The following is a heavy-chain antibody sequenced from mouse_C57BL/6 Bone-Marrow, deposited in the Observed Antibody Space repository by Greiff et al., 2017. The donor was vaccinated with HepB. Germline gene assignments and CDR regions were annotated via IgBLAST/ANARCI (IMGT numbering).Heavy chain of an antibody. J-gene: IGHJ1*03. V-gene: IGHV1-81*01. CDR3: ARKTENWYFDV. CDR1: GYTLTSYG. Sequence: VMLVESGAELARPGASVKLSCKASGYTLTSYGISWVKQRTGQGLEWIGEIYPRSGNTYYNEKFKGKATLTADKSSSTAYMELRSLTSEDSAVYFCARKTENWYFDVWGTGTTVTVSS. CDR2: IYPRSGNT.